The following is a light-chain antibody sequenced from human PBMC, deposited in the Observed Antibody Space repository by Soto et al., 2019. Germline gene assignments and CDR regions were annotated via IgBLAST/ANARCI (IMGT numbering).Light chain of an antibody. CDR1: SGHSRYA. Sequence: QAVVTQSPSASASLGASVKLTCTLSSGHSRYAIAWHQQQPEKGPRYLMKLNSDGSHSKGDGIPDRFSGASSGAERYLTISSLQSEDEADYYCQTWGTGIQVFGGGTQLT. CDR3: QTWGTGIQV. J-gene: IGLJ3*02. V-gene: IGLV4-69*01. CDR2: LNSDGSH.